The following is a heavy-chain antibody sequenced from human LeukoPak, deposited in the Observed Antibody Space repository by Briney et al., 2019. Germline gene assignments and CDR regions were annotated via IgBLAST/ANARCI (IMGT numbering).Heavy chain of an antibody. CDR2: IYPGDSDT. CDR3: ASGYCSSTSCYYDAFDI. Sequence: GESLKISCKGSGYSFTSYWIGWVRQMPGKGLEWMGIIYPGDSDTRYSPSFQGQVTISADKSISTAYLQWSSLKASDTAMYYCASGYCSSTSCYYDAFDIWGQGTMVIVSS. J-gene: IGHJ3*02. V-gene: IGHV5-51*01. D-gene: IGHD2-2*03. CDR1: GYSFTSYW.